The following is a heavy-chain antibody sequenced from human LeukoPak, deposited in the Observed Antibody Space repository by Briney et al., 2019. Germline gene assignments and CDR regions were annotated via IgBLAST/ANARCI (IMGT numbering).Heavy chain of an antibody. V-gene: IGHV3-30*02. D-gene: IGHD5-18*01. Sequence: PGGSLRLSCAASGFTFSSYGMHWVRQAPGKGLEWVAFIRYDGSNKYYADSVKGRFTISRDNSKNTLYLQMNSLRAEDTAVYYCARDSYRVDTAMVIGAFDIWGQGTMVTVSS. CDR3: ARDSYRVDTAMVIGAFDI. CDR1: GFTFSSYG. CDR2: IRYDGSNK. J-gene: IGHJ3*02.